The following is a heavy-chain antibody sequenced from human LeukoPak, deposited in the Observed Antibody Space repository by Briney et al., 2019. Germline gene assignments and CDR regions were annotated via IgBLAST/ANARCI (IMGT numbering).Heavy chain of an antibody. V-gene: IGHV5-51*01. CDR1: GYSSTSYW. Sequence: GESLKISCKGSGYSSTSYWIGWVRRMPGKGLEWMGIIYPVDSDTRYSPSFQGQVTISADKSISTAYLQWSSLKASDTAMYYCARPGQLGEYTPYYFDYWGQGTLVTVSS. J-gene: IGHJ4*02. CDR3: ARPGQLGEYTPYYFDY. CDR2: IYPVDSDT. D-gene: IGHD3-16*01.